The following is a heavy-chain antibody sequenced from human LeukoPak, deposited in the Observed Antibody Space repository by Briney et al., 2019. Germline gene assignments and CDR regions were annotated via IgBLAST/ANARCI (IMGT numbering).Heavy chain of an antibody. CDR1: GYSFTHYW. CDR3: ARFWTGYSDY. V-gene: IGHV5-51*03. Sequence: GESLKISCKGSGYSFTHYWIGWVSQMSGKGLEWMGLIYPAGSDTRYSPSFQGQVTISADKSISTAYLQWSSLKASDTAMYYCARFWTGYSDYWGQGTLVTVSS. CDR2: IYPAGSDT. J-gene: IGHJ4*02. D-gene: IGHD3/OR15-3a*01.